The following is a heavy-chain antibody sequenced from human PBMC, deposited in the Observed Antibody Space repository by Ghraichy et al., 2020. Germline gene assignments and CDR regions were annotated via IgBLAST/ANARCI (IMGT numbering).Heavy chain of an antibody. D-gene: IGHD6-19*01. CDR1: GYTLTELS. V-gene: IGHV1-24*01. CDR2: FDPEDGET. J-gene: IGHJ4*02. CDR3: ATGIAVAGTDVFDY. Sequence: ASVKVSCKVSGYTLTELSMHWVRQAPGKGLEWMGGFDPEDGETIYAQKFQGRVTITEDTSTDTAYMELSSLRSEDTAVYYCATGIAVAGTDVFDYWGQGTLVTVSS.